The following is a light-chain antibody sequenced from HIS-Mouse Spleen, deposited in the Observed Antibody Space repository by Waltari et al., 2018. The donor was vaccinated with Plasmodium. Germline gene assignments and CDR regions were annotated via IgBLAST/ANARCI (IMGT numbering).Light chain of an antibody. V-gene: IGLV3-19*01. CDR2: GKN. J-gene: IGLJ3*02. Sequence: SSELTQDPAVSVALGQTVRITCQGKRLRRDYASWYQQKTGQAPVLVIYGKNNRPSGIPDRVAGSSSGNTASLTITGAQAEDEADYYCNSRDSSGNHQVFGGGTKLTVL. CDR3: NSRDSSGNHQV. CDR1: RLRRDY.